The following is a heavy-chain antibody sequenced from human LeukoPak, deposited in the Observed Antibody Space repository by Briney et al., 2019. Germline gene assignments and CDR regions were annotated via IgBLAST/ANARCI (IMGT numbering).Heavy chain of an antibody. J-gene: IGHJ4*02. CDR3: ARQPRSGKLGGY. CDR2: IIPIFGTA. Sequence: ASVKVSCKASGGTFSSCAISWVRQAPGQGREWMGGIIPIFGTANYAQKFQGRVTITADESTSTAYMELSSLRSEDTAVYYCARQPRSGKLGGYWGQGTLVTVSS. D-gene: IGHD1-14*01. V-gene: IGHV1-69*13. CDR1: GGTFSSCA.